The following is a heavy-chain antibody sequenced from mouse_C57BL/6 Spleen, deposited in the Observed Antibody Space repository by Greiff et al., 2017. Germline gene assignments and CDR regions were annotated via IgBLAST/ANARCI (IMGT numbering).Heavy chain of an antibody. J-gene: IGHJ3*01. D-gene: IGHD2-4*01. CDR2: INPSNGGT. Sequence: VQLQQPGTELVKPGASVKLSCKASGYTFTSYWKHWVKQRPGQGLEWIGNINPSNGGTNYNEKFKSKATLTVDKSSSTAYMQLSSLTSEDSAVYYCACYDYDGAWFAYWGQGTLVTVSA. CDR1: GYTFTSYW. V-gene: IGHV1-53*01. CDR3: ACYDYDGAWFAY.